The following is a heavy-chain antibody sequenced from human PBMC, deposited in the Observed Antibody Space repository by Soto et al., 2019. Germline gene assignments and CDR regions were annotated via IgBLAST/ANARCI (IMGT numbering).Heavy chain of an antibody. Sequence: GGSLRLSCAASGFTFSNAWMNWVRQAPGKGLEWVGRIKSKTDGGTTDYAAPVKGRFTISRDDSKNTLYLQMNSLKTEDTAVYYCTKTGTTYIYYYYMDVWGKGTTVTVSS. CDR2: IKSKTDGGTT. V-gene: IGHV3-15*01. D-gene: IGHD1-7*01. CDR3: TKTGTTYIYYYYMDV. CDR1: GFTFSNAW. J-gene: IGHJ6*03.